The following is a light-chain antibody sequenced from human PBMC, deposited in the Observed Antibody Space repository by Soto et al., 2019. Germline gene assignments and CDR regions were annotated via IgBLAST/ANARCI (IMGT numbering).Light chain of an antibody. CDR2: EVT. Sequence: QSALTQPASVSGSPGQSITISCTGTSSDLGGYKYVSWYQHHPGKAPKLIIYEVTNRPSGVSSRFSGSKSGNTPSLTISGLQAEDEADYYCSTYTCTNTWVFGGGTQLTVL. CDR3: STYTCTNTWV. V-gene: IGLV2-14*01. J-gene: IGLJ3*02. CDR1: SSDLGGYKY.